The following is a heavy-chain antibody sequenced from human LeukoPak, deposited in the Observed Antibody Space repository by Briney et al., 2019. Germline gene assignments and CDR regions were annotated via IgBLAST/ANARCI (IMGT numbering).Heavy chain of an antibody. Sequence: PGGSLRLSCAASGFTFSSYSMNWVRQAPGKGLEWVSSISSSSYIYYADSVKGRFTISRDNAKNSLYLQMNSLRAEDTAVYYCARGQYYDFWSGYPSAPDYWGQGTLVTVSS. CDR3: ARGQYYDFWSGYPSAPDY. D-gene: IGHD3-3*01. V-gene: IGHV3-21*01. J-gene: IGHJ4*02. CDR1: GFTFSSYS. CDR2: ISSSSYI.